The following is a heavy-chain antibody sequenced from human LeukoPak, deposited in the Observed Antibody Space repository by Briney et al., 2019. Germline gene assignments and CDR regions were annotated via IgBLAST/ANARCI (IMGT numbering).Heavy chain of an antibody. D-gene: IGHD2-2*01. CDR3: TRDQPGYCSSTSCQDYYYYYYMDV. CDR1: GFTFGDYA. CDR2: IRSKAYGGTT. J-gene: IGHJ6*03. V-gene: IGHV3-49*03. Sequence: GGSLRLSCTASGFTFGDYAMSWFRQAPGKGLEWVGFIRSKAYGGTTEYAASVKGRFTISRDDSKSIAYLQMNSLKTEDTAVYYCTRDQPGYCSSTSCQDYYYYYYMDVWGKGTTVTVSS.